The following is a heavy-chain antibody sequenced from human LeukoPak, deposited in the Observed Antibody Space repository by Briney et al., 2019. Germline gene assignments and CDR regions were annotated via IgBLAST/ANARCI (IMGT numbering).Heavy chain of an antibody. CDR1: GFTFSSYG. Sequence: GGSLRLSCAASGFTFSSYGMHWVRQAPGKGLEWVAFIRYDGSNKYYADSVKGRFTISRDNSKNTLYLQMNSLRAEDTAVYYCAKQLRYFDWSGGYFDYWGQGTLVTVSS. CDR3: AKQLRYFDWSGGYFDY. J-gene: IGHJ4*02. D-gene: IGHD3-9*01. V-gene: IGHV3-30*02. CDR2: IRYDGSNK.